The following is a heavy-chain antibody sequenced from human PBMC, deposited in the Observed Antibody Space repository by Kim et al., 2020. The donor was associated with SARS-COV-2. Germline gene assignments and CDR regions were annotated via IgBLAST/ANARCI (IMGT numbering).Heavy chain of an antibody. CDR1: GFTFSDYY. CDR2: ISSSSSYT. V-gene: IGHV3-11*05. D-gene: IGHD3-22*01. Sequence: GSLRLSCAASGFTFSDYYMSWIRQAPGKGLEWVSYISSSSSYTNYADSVKGRFTISRDNAKNSLYLQMNSLRAEDTAVYYCARGWRADYYDSSGYYYRRVPGAFDIWGQGTMVTVSS. CDR3: ARGWRADYYDSSGYYYRRVPGAFDI. J-gene: IGHJ3*02.